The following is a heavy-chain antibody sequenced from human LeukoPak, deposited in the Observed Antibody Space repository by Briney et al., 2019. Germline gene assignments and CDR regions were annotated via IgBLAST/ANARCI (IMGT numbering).Heavy chain of an antibody. D-gene: IGHD2-2*02. J-gene: IGHJ4*02. V-gene: IGHV1-3*03. CDR3: ARSQYLPYFES. CDR2: IIAGNGDT. Sequence: ASVKVSRKASGYTFTDYAIHWVRQAPGQSLEWMGWIIAGNGDTKYAHEFRGRVTITRDTSATTAYLVLSTLRSEDMAVYSCARSQYLPYFESWGERALVTVSS. CDR1: GYTFTDYA.